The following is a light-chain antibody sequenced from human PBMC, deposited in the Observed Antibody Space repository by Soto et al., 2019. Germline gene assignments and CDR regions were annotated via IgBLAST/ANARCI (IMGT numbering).Light chain of an antibody. J-gene: IGKJ4*01. CDR2: GAF. V-gene: IGKV3-15*01. Sequence: EIVLTQSPATLSVSPGERATLSCRASQSVIGNLAWYQQSPGQAPRLLIFGAFVRATGIPARFSGSGSGTEFTLTISSLQSEDFAVYYCQQYNNLPLTFGGGTKLEIK. CDR1: QSVIGN. CDR3: QQYNNLPLT.